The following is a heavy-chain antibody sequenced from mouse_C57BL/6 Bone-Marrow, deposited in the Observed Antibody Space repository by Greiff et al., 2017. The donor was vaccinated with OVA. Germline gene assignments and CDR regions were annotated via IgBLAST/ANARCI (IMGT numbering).Heavy chain of an antibody. Sequence: QVQLQQPGAELVKPGASVKLSCKASGYTFTSYWMHWVKQRPGQGLEWIGMIHPNSGSTNYNEKFKSKATLTVDKSSSTAYMQLSSLTSEDSAVYYCAREEGTGYYFDYWGQGTTLTVSS. J-gene: IGHJ2*01. CDR2: IHPNSGST. CDR3: AREEGTGYYFDY. D-gene: IGHD3-3*01. CDR1: GYTFTSYW. V-gene: IGHV1-64*01.